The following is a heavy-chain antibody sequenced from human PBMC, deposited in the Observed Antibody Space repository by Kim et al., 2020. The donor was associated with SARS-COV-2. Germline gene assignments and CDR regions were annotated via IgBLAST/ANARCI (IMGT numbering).Heavy chain of an antibody. CDR1: GYRFTDYL. V-gene: IGHV1-2*06. D-gene: IGHD3-16*01. CDR2: VDPDSGAT. CDR3: VGRSGIYNYGMDV. Sequence: ASVKVSCKPSGYRFTDYLMYLVRQAPGQGLEYMGRVDPDSGATKYAQQFQGRVTMTRDTSSSTIYMELRRLTSADTAVYFCVGRSGIYNYGMDVWGQGTTVTVSS. J-gene: IGHJ6*02.